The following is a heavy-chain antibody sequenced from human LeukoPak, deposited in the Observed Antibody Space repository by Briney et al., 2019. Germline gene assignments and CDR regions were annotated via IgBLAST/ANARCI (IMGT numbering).Heavy chain of an antibody. CDR1: GFTFNNYA. V-gene: IGHV3-23*01. CDR3: AAMDRWWGDY. Sequence: PGGSLRLSCAASGFTFNNYAMTWVRQAPGKGLEWVSAISGSGGSTYYADSVKGRFTISRDNSKNTLYLQMNSLRAEDTAVYYCAAMDRWWGDYWGQGTLVTVSP. CDR2: ISGSGGST. D-gene: IGHD5-18*01. J-gene: IGHJ4*02.